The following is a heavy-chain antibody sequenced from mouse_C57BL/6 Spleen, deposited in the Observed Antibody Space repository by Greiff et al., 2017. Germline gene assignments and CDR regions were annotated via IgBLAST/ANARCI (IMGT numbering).Heavy chain of an antibody. CDR3: ARRRGTGYFDD. V-gene: IGHV1-19*01. D-gene: IGHD3-3*01. J-gene: IGHJ2*01. Sequence: VQLQQSGPVLVKPGASVKMSCKASGYTFTDYYMNWVKQSHGKSLEWIGVINPYNGGTSYNQKFKGKATLTVDKSSSTAYMELNSLTSEDSAVYYCARRRGTGYFDDWGQGTTLTVSS. CDR1: GYTFTDYY. CDR2: INPYNGGT.